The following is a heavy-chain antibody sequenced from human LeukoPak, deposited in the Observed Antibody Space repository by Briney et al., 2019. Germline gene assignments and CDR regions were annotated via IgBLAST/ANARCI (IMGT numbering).Heavy chain of an antibody. D-gene: IGHD6-13*01. J-gene: IGHJ3*02. CDR3: AREGSSWYGSAFDI. Sequence: GGSLRLSCAASGFTFSSYSMNWVRQAPGKGLEWVSSISSSSSYIYYADSVKGRFTISRDNAKNSLYLQMNSLRAEDTAVYYCAREGSSWYGSAFDIWGKGTMVTVSS. CDR1: GFTFSSYS. V-gene: IGHV3-21*01. CDR2: ISSSSSYI.